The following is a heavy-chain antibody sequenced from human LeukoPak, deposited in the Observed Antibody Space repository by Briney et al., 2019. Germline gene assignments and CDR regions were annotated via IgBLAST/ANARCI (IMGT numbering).Heavy chain of an antibody. CDR1: GFTFSSYS. J-gene: IGHJ3*02. V-gene: IGHV3-21*01. Sequence: KSGGSLRLSCAASGFTFSSYSMNWVRQAPGKGLEWVSSISSSSSYIYYADSVEGRFTISRDNAKNSLYLQINSLRAEDTAVYYCARNYNSSGYYYDADAFDIWAQGTMVTVSS. D-gene: IGHD3-22*01. CDR2: ISSSSSYI. CDR3: ARNYNSSGYYYDADAFDI.